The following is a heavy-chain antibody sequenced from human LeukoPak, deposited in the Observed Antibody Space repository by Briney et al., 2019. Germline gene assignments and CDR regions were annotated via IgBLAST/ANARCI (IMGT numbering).Heavy chain of an antibody. J-gene: IGHJ4*02. CDR3: ARDKNSNYDLDY. V-gene: IGHV3-11*06. Sequence: GGSLRLSCAASGFIFSDYYMSWICQAPGKGLEWVSYISVTGSYTYYADSVKGRFTISRDNARNSLFLLMSSLRVEDTAVYYCARDKNSNYDLDYWGQGTLVTVSS. CDR2: ISVTGSYT. CDR1: GFIFSDYY. D-gene: IGHD4-11*01.